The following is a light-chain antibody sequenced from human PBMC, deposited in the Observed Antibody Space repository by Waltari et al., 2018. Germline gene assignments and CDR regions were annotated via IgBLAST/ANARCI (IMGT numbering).Light chain of an antibody. CDR1: QGISTY. J-gene: IGKJ5*01. CDR3: QQSYSTPIT. V-gene: IGKV1-39*01. Sequence: IPMTQSPSSLSVSVGDRVTISCRASQGISTYLTWYQQKPGKAPNLLIYAASSLQSGVPSRFSGSGSGTDFTLIISSLQPDDFASYYCQQSYSTPITFGQGTRLEIK. CDR2: AAS.